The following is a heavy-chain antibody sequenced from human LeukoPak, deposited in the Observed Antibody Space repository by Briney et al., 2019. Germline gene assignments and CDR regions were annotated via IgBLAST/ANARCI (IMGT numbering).Heavy chain of an antibody. CDR3: ATDPPSTVITPYYFDY. D-gene: IGHD4-23*01. CDR1: GFTFSSYW. Sequence: GGSLRLSCAASGFTFSSYWMSWVRQAPGKGLEWVANIKQDGSEKYYVDSVKGRFTISRDNAKNSLYLQMNSLGAEDTAVYYCATDPPSTVITPYYFDYWGQGTLVTVSS. J-gene: IGHJ4*02. CDR2: IKQDGSEK. V-gene: IGHV3-7*01.